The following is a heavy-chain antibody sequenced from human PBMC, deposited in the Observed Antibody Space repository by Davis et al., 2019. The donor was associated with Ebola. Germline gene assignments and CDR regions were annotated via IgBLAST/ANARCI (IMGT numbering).Heavy chain of an antibody. CDR1: GYTFTSYH. Sequence: ASVKVSCKASGYTFTSYHINWVRQATGQGLEWMGWMNPNSGNTGYAQKFQGRVTMTRNTSISTAYMELSSLRSEDTAVYYCARGGVLRFLEWLLSDNWFDPWGQGTLVTVSS. D-gene: IGHD3-3*01. CDR3: ARGGVLRFLEWLLSDNWFDP. V-gene: IGHV1-8*01. J-gene: IGHJ5*02. CDR2: MNPNSGNT.